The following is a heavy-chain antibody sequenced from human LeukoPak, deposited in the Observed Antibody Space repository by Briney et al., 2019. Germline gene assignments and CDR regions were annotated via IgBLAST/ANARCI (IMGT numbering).Heavy chain of an antibody. Sequence: GASVKVSCKASGYTFTGYYMHWVRQAPGQGLEWMGWINPNSGGTHYAQKFQGRVTMTRDTYISTAYMELSRLRSDDTAVYYCARDQNYCSSTSCYVSNWYFDLWGRGTLVTVSS. CDR1: GYTFTGYY. CDR2: INPNSGGT. J-gene: IGHJ2*01. CDR3: ARDQNYCSSTSCYVSNWYFDL. V-gene: IGHV1-2*02. D-gene: IGHD2-2*01.